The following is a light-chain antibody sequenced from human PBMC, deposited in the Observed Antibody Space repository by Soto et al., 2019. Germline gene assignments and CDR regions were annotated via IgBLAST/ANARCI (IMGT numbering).Light chain of an antibody. CDR1: QSVSSY. CDR2: DAS. CDR3: QQRSNWPRT. Sequence: EIVLTQSPATLSLSPGERATLSCRASQSVSSYLAWYHQKPGQAPRLLIYDASNRATGIPARFSGSGSGTDFTLTISSLEPEDFAVYYCQQRSNWPRTFGPGTKVDIK. J-gene: IGKJ3*01. V-gene: IGKV3-11*01.